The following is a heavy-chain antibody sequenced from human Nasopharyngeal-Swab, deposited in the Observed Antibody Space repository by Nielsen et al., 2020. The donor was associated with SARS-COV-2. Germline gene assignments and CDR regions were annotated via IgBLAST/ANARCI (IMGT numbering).Heavy chain of an antibody. V-gene: IGHV3-33*01. CDR3: ARDRGATIWSHYDAFDI. CDR2: TWYDESNK. CDR1: GFTFSSYG. D-gene: IGHD5-12*01. Sequence: GGSLRLSCAASGFTFSSYGMHWVRQAPGKGLEWVAVTWYDESNKYYADSVKGRITISRDNSKNTLYLQMNNLRAEDTAVYYCARDRGATIWSHYDAFDIWGQGTVVTVSS. J-gene: IGHJ3*02.